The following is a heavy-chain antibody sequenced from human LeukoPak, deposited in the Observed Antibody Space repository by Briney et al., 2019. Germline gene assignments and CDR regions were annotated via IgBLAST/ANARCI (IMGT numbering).Heavy chain of an antibody. CDR2: IYYSGSP. CDR3: ARHYDYVWGSYRYTDTFDY. D-gene: IGHD3-16*02. Sequence: PSETLSLTCTVSGGSISSYYWSWIRQPPGKGLEWIGYIYYSGSPNYNPSLKSRVTISVDTSKNQFSLKLSSVTAADTAVYYCARHYDYVWGSYRYTDTFDYWGQGTLVTVSS. V-gene: IGHV4-59*08. J-gene: IGHJ4*02. CDR1: GGSISSYY.